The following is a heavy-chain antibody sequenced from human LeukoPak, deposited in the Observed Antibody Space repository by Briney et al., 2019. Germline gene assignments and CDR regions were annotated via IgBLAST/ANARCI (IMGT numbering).Heavy chain of an antibody. CDR1: GFRFSDHY. D-gene: IGHD3-22*01. J-gene: IGHJ6*03. Sequence: GGSLRLSCAASGFRFSDHYLNWVRQAPGKGLEWVGRIRNKANSYVTEYGASAKGRFNISRDDSKNSLYQQMGSLKTEDTAVYYCAREASYYKGGNYFYYMDVWGKGTTVTVSS. V-gene: IGHV3-72*01. CDR3: AREASYYKGGNYFYYMDV. CDR2: IRNKANSYVT.